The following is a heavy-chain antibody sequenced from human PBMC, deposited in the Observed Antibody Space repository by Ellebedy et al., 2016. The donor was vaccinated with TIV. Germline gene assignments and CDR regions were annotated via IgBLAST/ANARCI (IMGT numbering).Heavy chain of an antibody. CDR2: ISSSSTTI. D-gene: IGHD4-23*01. J-gene: IGHJ3*01. CDR3: ARANYDDKWRMIAFDL. Sequence: GESLKISCAASGFSFSSYSMNWVRQAPGKGLEWISYISSSSTTIYYADSVKGRFTISRDNYMDTLFLQVDSLRAEDTAMYYCARANYDDKWRMIAFDLWGQGTMVTVSS. V-gene: IGHV3-48*01. CDR1: GFSFSSYS.